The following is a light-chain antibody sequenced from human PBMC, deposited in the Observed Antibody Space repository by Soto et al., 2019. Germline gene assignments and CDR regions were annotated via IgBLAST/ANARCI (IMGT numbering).Light chain of an antibody. J-gene: IGLJ1*01. Sequence: ALTQPASVSGSPGQSITISCTGTSSDVGGYKYVSWYQQHPGKAPKLMIYDVSNRPSGVSDRFSGSKSGNTASLTISGLQSEDEADYYCDSYTSSSSYVFGTGTKLTVL. CDR2: DVS. CDR1: SSDVGGYKY. V-gene: IGLV2-14*01. CDR3: DSYTSSSSYV.